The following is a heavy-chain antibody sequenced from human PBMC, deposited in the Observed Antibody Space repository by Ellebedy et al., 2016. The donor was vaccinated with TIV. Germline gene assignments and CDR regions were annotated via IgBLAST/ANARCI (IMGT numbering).Heavy chain of an antibody. CDR2: IYYSGST. V-gene: IGHV4-39*02. CDR1: GGSISSSSYY. J-gene: IGHJ6*02. CDR3: ARDWPTNYYYGMDV. Sequence: SETLSLTCTVSGGSISSSSYYWGWIRQPPGKGLEWIGSIYYSGSTYYNPSLKSRVTISVDTSKNQFSLKLSSVTAADTAVYYCARDWPTNYYYGMDVWGQGTTVTVSS.